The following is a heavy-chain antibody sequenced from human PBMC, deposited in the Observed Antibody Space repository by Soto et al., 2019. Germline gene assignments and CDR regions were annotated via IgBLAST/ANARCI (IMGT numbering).Heavy chain of an antibody. CDR3: ARGFGRSHFDY. J-gene: IGHJ4*02. Sequence: PSETLFITCXVSGGSISSRDYYWGWIRQPPGKGLEWIGSFHYSGSTYYNPSLKSRVTISVDTSKNQLSLRVTSVTAAETAVYYCARGFGRSHFDYWGQGTLVTVSS. D-gene: IGHD3-16*01. V-gene: IGHV4-39*01. CDR2: FHYSGST. CDR1: GGSISSRDYY.